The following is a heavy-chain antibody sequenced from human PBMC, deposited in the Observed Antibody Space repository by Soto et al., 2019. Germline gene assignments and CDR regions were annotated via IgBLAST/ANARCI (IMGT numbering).Heavy chain of an antibody. CDR3: AREEAATLTYYYGMDL. CDR2: ISSGSTNI. D-gene: IGHD6-25*01. V-gene: IGHV3-21*01. CDR1: GFTFSSYT. J-gene: IGHJ6*02. Sequence: GGSLRLSCAASGFTFSSYTMNWVRQVPGKGLEWVSSISSGSTNIYYADSVKGRFTISRDNAKNSLYLQINSLRAEDTAVYYCAREEAATLTYYYGMDLWGQGTTVTVSS.